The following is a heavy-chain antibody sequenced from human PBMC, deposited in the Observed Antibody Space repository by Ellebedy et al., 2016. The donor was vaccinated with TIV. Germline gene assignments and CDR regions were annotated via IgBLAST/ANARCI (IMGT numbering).Heavy chain of an antibody. Sequence: GGSLRLSCAASGFTLSSYWMSWVRQAPGKGLEWVANINQDGSEKYYVDSVKGRFSISRDNAKNSLYLQMNSLRAEDTAVYYCARAVEGGSSLWGQGTLVTVSS. D-gene: IGHD6-13*01. V-gene: IGHV3-7*03. CDR3: ARAVEGGSSL. J-gene: IGHJ4*02. CDR1: GFTLSSYW. CDR2: INQDGSEK.